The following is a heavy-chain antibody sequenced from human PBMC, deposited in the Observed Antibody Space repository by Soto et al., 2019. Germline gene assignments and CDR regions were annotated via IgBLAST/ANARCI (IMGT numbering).Heavy chain of an antibody. Sequence: EVQLVESGGGLVQPGGSLRLSCAASGFTFSSYTMHWVRQAPGKGLEYVSTISTNGVNTYFANSVKGRFTISRDNPKNMLYLQMGSLRVEDMAVYYCAREDCSSTTCFGFDSWGQGIVVTVSS. J-gene: IGHJ4*02. D-gene: IGHD2-2*01. CDR3: AREDCSSTTCFGFDS. CDR2: ISTNGVNT. CDR1: GFTFSSYT. V-gene: IGHV3-64*01.